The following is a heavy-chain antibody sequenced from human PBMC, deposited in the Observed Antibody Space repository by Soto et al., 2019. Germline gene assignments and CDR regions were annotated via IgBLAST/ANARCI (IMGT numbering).Heavy chain of an antibody. J-gene: IGHJ5*02. V-gene: IGHV4-59*01. CDR3: ARDYSGWFDP. CDR1: GGSISSYY. D-gene: IGHD2-15*01. CDR2: IYYSGST. Sequence: SETLSLTCTVSGGSISSYYWSWIRQPPGKGLEWIGYIYYSGSTNYNPSLKSRVTISVDTSKNQFSLKLSSVTAADTAVYYCARDYSGWFDPWGQGTLVTVSS.